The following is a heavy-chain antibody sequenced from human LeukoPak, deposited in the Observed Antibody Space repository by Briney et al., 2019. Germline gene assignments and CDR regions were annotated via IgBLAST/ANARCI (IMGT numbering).Heavy chain of an antibody. Sequence: SVKVSCKASGGTFSSYTISWVRQAPGQGLEWMGRIIPILGIANYEQKYQGRVTITADKSTRTAYMELSSLRSEDTAVYYWARAIADDAFDIWGQGTMVTVSS. J-gene: IGHJ3*02. CDR3: ARAIADDAFDI. V-gene: IGHV1-69*02. CDR2: IIPILGIA. CDR1: GGTFSSYT.